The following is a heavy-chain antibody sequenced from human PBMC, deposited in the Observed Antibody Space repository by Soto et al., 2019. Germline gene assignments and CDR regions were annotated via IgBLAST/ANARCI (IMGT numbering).Heavy chain of an antibody. CDR1: GFTFSSYS. CDR3: ARDLAYSSPAPFDY. Sequence: GGSLRLSCAASGFTFSSYSMNWVRQAPGKGLEWVSYISSSSSTIYYADSVKGRFTISRDNAKNSLYLQMNSLRAEDTAVYYCARDLAYSSPAPFDYWGQGTLVTVSS. V-gene: IGHV3-48*04. CDR2: ISSSSSTI. J-gene: IGHJ4*02. D-gene: IGHD6-13*01.